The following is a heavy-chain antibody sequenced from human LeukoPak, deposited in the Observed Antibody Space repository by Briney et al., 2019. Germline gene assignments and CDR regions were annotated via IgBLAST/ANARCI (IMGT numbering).Heavy chain of an antibody. CDR3: ARGFSSSWYEEGLDP. J-gene: IGHJ5*02. V-gene: IGHV1-18*01. CDR1: GYTFTSYG. D-gene: IGHD6-13*01. Sequence: ASVKVSCKASGYTFTSYGISWVRQAPGQGLEWMGWISAYNGDTKYVQKLQGRVTMTTDTSTTTAYMELRSLRSDDTAVYYCARGFSSSWYEEGLDPWGQGTLVTVSS. CDR2: ISAYNGDT.